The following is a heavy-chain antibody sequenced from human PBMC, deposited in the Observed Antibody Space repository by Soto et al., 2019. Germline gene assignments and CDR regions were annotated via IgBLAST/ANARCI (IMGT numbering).Heavy chain of an antibody. CDR1: GYTFTSYA. CDR2: INAGNGNT. Sequence: QVQLVQSGAEEKKPGASVKVSCKASGYTFTSYAMHWVRQAPGQRLEWMGWINAGNGNTKYSQKFQGRVTITRDTAASTAYMELSSLRSEDTAVYDCASSIVVVTALDYWGQGTLVTVSS. J-gene: IGHJ4*02. V-gene: IGHV1-3*05. D-gene: IGHD2-21*02. CDR3: ASSIVVVTALDY.